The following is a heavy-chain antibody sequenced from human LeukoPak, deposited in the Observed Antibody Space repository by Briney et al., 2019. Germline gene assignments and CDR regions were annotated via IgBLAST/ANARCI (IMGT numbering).Heavy chain of an antibody. Sequence: PGGSLRLSCAASGFTFSSYAMSWVRQAPGKGLEWVSAISGSGGSTYYADSVKGRFTISRDNSKNTLYLQMNSLRAEDTAVYYCARAGDSSGYYDYWGQGTLVTVSS. V-gene: IGHV3-23*01. CDR2: ISGSGGST. CDR1: GFTFSSYA. CDR3: ARAGDSSGYYDY. J-gene: IGHJ4*02. D-gene: IGHD3-22*01.